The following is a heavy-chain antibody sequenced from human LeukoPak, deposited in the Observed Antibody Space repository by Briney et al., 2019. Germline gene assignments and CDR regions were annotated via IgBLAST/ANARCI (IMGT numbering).Heavy chain of an antibody. D-gene: IGHD3-16*02. V-gene: IGHV1-24*01. CDR1: GYTLTELS. J-gene: IGHJ1*01. CDR2: FDPEDGET. CDR3: ATGGVNPYYDYVWGSYRYRASPERAVQH. Sequence: ASVKVSCKVSGYTLTELSMHGVRQAPGKGLEWMGGFDPEDGETIYAQKFQGRVTMTEDTPTDTAYMELSSLRSEDTAVYYCATGGVNPYYDYVWGSYRYRASPERAVQHWGQGTLVTVSS.